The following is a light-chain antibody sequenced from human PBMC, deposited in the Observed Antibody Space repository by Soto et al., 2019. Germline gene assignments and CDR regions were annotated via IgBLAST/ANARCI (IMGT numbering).Light chain of an antibody. V-gene: IGLV2-23*02. CDR3: CSYAGNRTFV. J-gene: IGLJ2*01. CDR1: SSDFGIYNP. Sequence: QSVLTQPASVSGSPGQSITISCTASSSDFGIYNPVSWYQQHPGKAPTVMIYEDTKRPSGVSNRFSGSKSGSTASLTISRLQAEDEADYHCCSYAGNRTFVFGGGTQLTVL. CDR2: EDT.